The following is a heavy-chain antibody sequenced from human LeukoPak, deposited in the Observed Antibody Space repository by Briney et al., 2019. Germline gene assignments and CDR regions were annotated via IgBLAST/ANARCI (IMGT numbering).Heavy chain of an antibody. V-gene: IGHV3-64*01. CDR1: GFTFSSYA. Sequence: GGSLRLSCAASGFTFSSYAMHWVRQASGKGLEYVSVISSNGGSTYYANSVKGRFTISRDNSKNTLYLQMGSLRAEDMAVYYCAGGMFGELLPRFDYWGQGTLVTVSS. CDR2: ISSNGGST. D-gene: IGHD3-10*02. CDR3: AGGMFGELLPRFDY. J-gene: IGHJ4*02.